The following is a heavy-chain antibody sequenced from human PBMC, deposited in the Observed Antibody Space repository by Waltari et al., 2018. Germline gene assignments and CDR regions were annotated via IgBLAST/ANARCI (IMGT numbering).Heavy chain of an antibody. Sequence: QVQLQESGPGLVKPSETLSLTCTVSGGSISSYYWSWIRQPPGKGLEWIGYIYYSGSTNYNPSLKSRVTISVDTSKNQFSLKLSSVTAADTVVYYCARQYYDILTGYYTHFDYWGQGTLVTVSS. V-gene: IGHV4-59*08. CDR1: GGSISSYY. CDR2: IYYSGST. J-gene: IGHJ4*02. D-gene: IGHD3-9*01. CDR3: ARQYYDILTGYYTHFDY.